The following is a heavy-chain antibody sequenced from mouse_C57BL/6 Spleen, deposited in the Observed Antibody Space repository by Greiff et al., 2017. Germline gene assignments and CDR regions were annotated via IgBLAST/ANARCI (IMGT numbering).Heavy chain of an antibody. V-gene: IGHV1-82*01. CDR2: IYPGDGDT. Sequence: QVQLQQSGPELVKPGASVKISCKASGYAFSSSWMNWVKQRPGKGLEWIGRIYPGDGDTNYNGQFKGKATLTADKSSSTAYMQLSSLTSEDSAVYFCATTMITTYYFDCGGQGTTRTVSS. D-gene: IGHD2-4*01. CDR1: GYAFSSSW. J-gene: IGHJ2*01. CDR3: ATTMITTYYFDC.